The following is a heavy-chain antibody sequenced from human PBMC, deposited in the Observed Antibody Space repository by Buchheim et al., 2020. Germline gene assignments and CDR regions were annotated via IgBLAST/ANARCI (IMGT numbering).Heavy chain of an antibody. V-gene: IGHV4-34*01. CDR1: GGSFSDYY. D-gene: IGHD4-17*01. Sequence: QVQLQQWGAGLLKPSETLSLTCAVYGGSFSDYYWSWIRQSPEKGLEWIGEIHHSGSTNSNPSLKSRVTISVDTSKNQFSLNLSSVTAADTALYYCARGGDYMRGHWGLGTL. CDR3: ARGGDYMRGH. J-gene: IGHJ4*02. CDR2: IHHSGST.